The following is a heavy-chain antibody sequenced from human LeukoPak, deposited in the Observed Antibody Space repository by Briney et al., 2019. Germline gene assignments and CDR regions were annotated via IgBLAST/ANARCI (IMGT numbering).Heavy chain of an antibody. J-gene: IGHJ6*03. CDR1: GFTFSSYA. V-gene: IGHV3-30*04. CDR3: ARAASPYGDYTNYMDV. D-gene: IGHD4-17*01. Sequence: GGSLRLSCAASGFTFSSYAMHWVRQAPGKGLEWVAVISYDGSNKYYADSVKGRFTISRDNSKNTLYLQMNSLRAEDTAVYYCARAASPYGDYTNYMDVWGKGTTVTVSS. CDR2: ISYDGSNK.